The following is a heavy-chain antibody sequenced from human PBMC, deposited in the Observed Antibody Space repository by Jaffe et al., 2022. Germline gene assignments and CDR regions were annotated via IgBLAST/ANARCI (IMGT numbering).Heavy chain of an antibody. CDR3: ARGSSPSGWYLYNWFDP. J-gene: IGHJ5*02. CDR1: GGSISSGSYY. Sequence: QVQLQESGPGLVKPSQTLSLTCTVSGGSISSGSYYWSWIRQPAGKGLEWIGRIYTSGSTNYNPSLKSRVTISVDTSKNQFSLKLSSVTAADTAVYYCARGSSPSGWYLYNWFDPWGQGTLVTVSS. V-gene: IGHV4-61*02. D-gene: IGHD6-19*01. CDR2: IYTSGST.